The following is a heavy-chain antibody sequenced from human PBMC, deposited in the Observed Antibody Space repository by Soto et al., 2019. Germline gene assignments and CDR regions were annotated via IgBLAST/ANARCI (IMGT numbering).Heavy chain of an antibody. Sequence: QVNLVQSGAEVKKPGASVKVSCKASGYTFTSYGITWVRQAPGQGLEGMGWISAHNGNTDYAQKLQGRVIVTRDTSTSTAYMELRSLRSDDTAVYSCARGTYGDYWGQGALVTVSS. D-gene: IGHD4-17*01. V-gene: IGHV1-18*01. CDR3: ARGTYGDY. CDR2: ISAHNGNT. J-gene: IGHJ4*02. CDR1: GYTFTSYG.